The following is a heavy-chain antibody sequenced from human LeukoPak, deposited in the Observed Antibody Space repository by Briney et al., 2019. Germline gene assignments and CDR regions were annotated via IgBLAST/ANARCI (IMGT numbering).Heavy chain of an antibody. CDR3: ARDDYGSGSWSDF. D-gene: IGHD3-10*01. V-gene: IGHV3-20*04. J-gene: IGHJ4*02. CDR2: IIWSGGST. Sequence: ETLSLTCTVSGGSISSYYWSWVRQAPGKGLEWVSGIIWSGGSTGYADSVKGRFTISKDNAKNSLYLQMNSLRAEDTALYYCARDDYGSGSWSDFWGQGTLVTVSS. CDR1: GGSISSYY.